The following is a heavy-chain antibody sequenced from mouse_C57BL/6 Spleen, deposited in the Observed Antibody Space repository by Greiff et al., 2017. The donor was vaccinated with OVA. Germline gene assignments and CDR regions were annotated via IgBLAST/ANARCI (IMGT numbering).Heavy chain of an antibody. CDR2: INPNNGGT. CDR3: SSPYYCYGRGSSWFAY. J-gene: IGHJ3*01. D-gene: IGHD2-12*01. Sequence: EVQLQQSGPELVKPGASVKISCKASGYTFTDYYMNWVKQSHGKSLEWIGDINPNNGGTSYNQKFKGKATLTVEKSSSTAYMELRILTSEDSAVYYCSSPYYCYGRGSSWFAYWGQGTLVTVSA. V-gene: IGHV1-26*01. CDR1: GYTFTDYY.